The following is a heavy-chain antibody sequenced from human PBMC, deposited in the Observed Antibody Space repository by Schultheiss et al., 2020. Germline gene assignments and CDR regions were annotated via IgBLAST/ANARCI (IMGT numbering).Heavy chain of an antibody. Sequence: SETLSLTCTVSGGSISSCIYYWSWIRQPAGKGLEWIGYIYYSGSTYYNPSLKSRVTISVDTSKNQFSLKLSSVTAADTAVYYCARGQLWGFDLWGQGTLVTVSS. CDR3: ARGQLWGFDL. CDR2: IYYSGST. D-gene: IGHD3-16*01. V-gene: IGHV4-31*03. CDR1: GGSISSCIYY. J-gene: IGHJ4*02.